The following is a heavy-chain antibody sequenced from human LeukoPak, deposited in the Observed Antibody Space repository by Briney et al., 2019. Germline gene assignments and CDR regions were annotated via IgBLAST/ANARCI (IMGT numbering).Heavy chain of an antibody. V-gene: IGHV3-21*01. D-gene: IGHD2-21*02. CDR2: ISSSGSYI. J-gene: IGHJ4*02. Sequence: GSVKVSCKASGGTFSSYAMNWVRQAPGKGLEWVSSISSSGSYIYYADSVKGRFTISRDNTKNSLLLQMNSLRAEDTGVYYCARDRLEAVTDDDYFDYWGQGTLVTVSS. CDR1: GGTFSSYA. CDR3: ARDRLEAVTDDDYFDY.